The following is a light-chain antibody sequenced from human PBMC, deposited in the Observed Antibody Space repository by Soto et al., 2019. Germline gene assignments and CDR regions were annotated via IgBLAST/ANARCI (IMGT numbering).Light chain of an antibody. CDR2: DAS. J-gene: IGKJ1*01. CDR3: QQYNNYSRWT. Sequence: DIQMTPSPSPLSASVGDTVTVTCRASQRIGNWLAWYQQKPGKAPNLLIYDASSLKSGVPSRFSGSGSGTEFTLTISSLQPDDFATYYCQQYNNYSRWTFGQGTKVDIK. V-gene: IGKV1-5*01. CDR1: QRIGNW.